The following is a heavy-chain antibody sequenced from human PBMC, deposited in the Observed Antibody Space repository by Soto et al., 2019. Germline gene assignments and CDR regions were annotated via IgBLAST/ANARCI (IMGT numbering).Heavy chain of an antibody. V-gene: IGHV1-18*04. J-gene: IGHJ4*02. CDR2: ISTYNGNT. CDR1: GYTFTSYG. CDR3: ARDDCVSGSCYLSY. D-gene: IGHD2-2*01. Sequence: QVQVVQSGAEVKKPGASVKVSCKASGYTFTSYGISWVRQAPGQGLEWMGWISTYNGNTDYAQKFQGRVTMTTDTSTSTVYMDLRSLRSDDTAVYCCARDDCVSGSCYLSYWGQGTLVTVSS.